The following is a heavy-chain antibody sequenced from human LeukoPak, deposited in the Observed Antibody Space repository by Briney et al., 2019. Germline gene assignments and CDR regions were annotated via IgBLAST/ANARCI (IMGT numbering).Heavy chain of an antibody. CDR2: FDPEDGET. J-gene: IGHJ4*02. V-gene: IGHV1-24*01. D-gene: IGHD3-16*02. CDR1: GYTLTGLS. CDR3: ATGHMITFGGVIVPPYYFDY. Sequence: GASVKVSCKVSGYTLTGLSMHWVRQAPGKGLEWMGGFDPEDGETIYAQKFQGRVTMTEDTSTDTAYMELSSLRSEDTAVYYCATGHMITFGGVIVPPYYFDYWGQGTLVTVSS.